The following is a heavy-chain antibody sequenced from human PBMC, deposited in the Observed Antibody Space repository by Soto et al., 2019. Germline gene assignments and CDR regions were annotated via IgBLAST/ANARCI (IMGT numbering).Heavy chain of an antibody. CDR2: ISYDGSNK. V-gene: IGHV3-33*01. CDR3: ASGYGSGSYYPQGWFDP. CDR1: GFTFSNYG. D-gene: IGHD3-10*01. J-gene: IGHJ5*02. Sequence: VQLVESGGGVVQPGRSLRLSCASSGFTFSNYGMHWVRQAPGKGLECMAVISYDGSNKYHADSVKGRFTISRDNSKKMLFLQMDSLRAEDTAVYYCASGYGSGSYYPQGWFDPWGQGTLVTVSS.